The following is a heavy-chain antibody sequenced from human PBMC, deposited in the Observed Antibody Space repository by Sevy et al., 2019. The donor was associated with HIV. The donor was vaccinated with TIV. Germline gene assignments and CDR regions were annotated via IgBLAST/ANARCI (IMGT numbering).Heavy chain of an antibody. CDR2: INPSSGGT. J-gene: IGHJ5*02. CDR3: GGQVENWFDP. D-gene: IGHD3-16*01. V-gene: IGHV1-2*02. CDR1: GYTFTYYY. Sequence: ASVKVSCETSGYTFTYYYIHWVRQAPGQGLEWMGWINPSSGGTQYAQKFQGRVSVTSDTSRRTSYMELRRLRSDDTALYYFGGQVENWFDPWGQGTPVTVSS.